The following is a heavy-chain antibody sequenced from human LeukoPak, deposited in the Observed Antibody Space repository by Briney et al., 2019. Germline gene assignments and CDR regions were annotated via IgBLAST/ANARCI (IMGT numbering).Heavy chain of an antibody. V-gene: IGHV3-23*01. CDR1: GFTFSRHA. CDR2: VSGSGDNT. CDR3: ACTAYYYYYLDV. Sequence: GSLRLSCAASGFTFSRHAMSYVRQAPGEGLEWVSAVSGSGDNTYYADSVKGRFTISRDNSKNTLYLHMSSLRAEDTAVYYCACTAYYYYYLDVWGKGTTVTVSS. J-gene: IGHJ6*03. D-gene: IGHD5-18*01.